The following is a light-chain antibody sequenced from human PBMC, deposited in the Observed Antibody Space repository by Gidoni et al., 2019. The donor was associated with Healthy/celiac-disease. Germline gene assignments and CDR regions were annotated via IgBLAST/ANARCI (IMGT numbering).Light chain of an antibody. Sequence: DIQMTQSPSSLSASVGDRVTINCRASQSISSYLNWYQQKPGKAHKLLVYAASSLQSGVPSRVSGSGSGTDFTLTISSLQPEDFATYYCQQSYSTPEYTFGQGTKLEIK. V-gene: IGKV1-39*01. CDR1: QSISSY. CDR2: AAS. J-gene: IGKJ2*01. CDR3: QQSYSTPEYT.